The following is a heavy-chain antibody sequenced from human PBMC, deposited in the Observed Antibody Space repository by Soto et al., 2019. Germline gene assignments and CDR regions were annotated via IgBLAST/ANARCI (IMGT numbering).Heavy chain of an antibody. J-gene: IGHJ3*02. D-gene: IGHD3-16*02. CDR3: ARVGVWGSFRPDAAFDI. V-gene: IGHV4-59*12. CDR2: IYYSGST. CDR1: GGSISSYY. Sequence: SETLSLTCTVSGGSISSYYWSWIRQPPGKGLEWIGYIYYSGSTNYSPSLKGRVTISVDTSKNQFSLKLSSVTAADPAVYYCARVGVWGSFRPDAAFDIWGQGTMVTVSS.